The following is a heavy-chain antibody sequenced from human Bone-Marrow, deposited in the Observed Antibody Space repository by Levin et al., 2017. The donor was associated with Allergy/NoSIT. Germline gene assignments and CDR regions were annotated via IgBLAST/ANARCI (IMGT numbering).Heavy chain of an antibody. CDR1: GFTFSNAW. CDR2: IKSKTDGGTT. Sequence: GESLKISCAASGFTFSNAWMSWVRQAPGKGLEWVGRIKSKTDGGTTDYAAPVKGRFTISRDDSKNTLYLQMNSLKTEDTAVYYCTTDQVRYFDWLSLADAFDSWGQGTMVTVSS. J-gene: IGHJ3*02. D-gene: IGHD3-9*01. CDR3: TTDQVRYFDWLSLADAFDS. V-gene: IGHV3-15*01.